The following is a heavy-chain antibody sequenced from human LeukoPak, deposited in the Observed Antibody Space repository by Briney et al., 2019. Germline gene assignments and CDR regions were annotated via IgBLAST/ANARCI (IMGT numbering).Heavy chain of an antibody. CDR3: AKDSLGYCSGGSRYSGCYFDY. CDR1: GFTFSSYG. D-gene: IGHD2-15*01. V-gene: IGHV3-30*02. CDR2: IRYDGSNK. Sequence: GGSLRLSCAASGFTFSSYGMLWVRQAPGKGLEWVAFIRYDGSNKYYADSVKGRFTISRDNSKNTLYLQMNSLRAEDTAVYYCAKDSLGYCSGGSRYSGCYFDYWGQGTLVTVSS. J-gene: IGHJ4*02.